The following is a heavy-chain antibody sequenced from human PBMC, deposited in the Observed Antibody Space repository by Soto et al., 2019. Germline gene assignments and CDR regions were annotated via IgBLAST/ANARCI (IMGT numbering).Heavy chain of an antibody. CDR3: ARDGRFFMDV. CDR2: IGTAGDT. CDR1: GFTFSSYD. Sequence: GGSLRLSCAASGFTFSSYDMHWVRQATGKGLEWVSAIGTAGDTYYPGSMKGRFTISRENAKNSLYLQMNSLRAEDTAVYYCARDGRFFMDVWGQGTTVTVSS. D-gene: IGHD2-15*01. J-gene: IGHJ6*02. V-gene: IGHV3-13*01.